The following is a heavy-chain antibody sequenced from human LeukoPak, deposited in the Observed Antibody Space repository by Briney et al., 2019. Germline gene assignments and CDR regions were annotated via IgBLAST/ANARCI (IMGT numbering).Heavy chain of an antibody. V-gene: IGHV1-46*01. CDR2: INPSGGST. CDR1: GYTFTSYY. J-gene: IGHJ4*02. CDR3: ARDKMVRDSGRGYDY. Sequence: ASVKVSCKASGYTFTSYYMHWVRQAPGQGLEWMGIINPSGGSTSYAQKFQGRVTMTRDMSTSTVYMELSSLRSEDTAVYYCARDKMVRDSGRGYDYWGQGTLVTVSS. D-gene: IGHD3-10*01.